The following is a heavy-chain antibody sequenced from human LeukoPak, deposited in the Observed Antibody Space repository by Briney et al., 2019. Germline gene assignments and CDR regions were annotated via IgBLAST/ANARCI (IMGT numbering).Heavy chain of an antibody. CDR3: AKDDGTTAFWYFDL. CDR1: GFTFDDYA. D-gene: IGHD1-7*01. V-gene: IGHV3-43*02. CDR2: IGGDAVTT. J-gene: IGHJ2*01. Sequence: GGSLRLSCRASGFTFDDYAMHWVRQAPGKGLEWVSRIGGDAVTTFYADSVKGRFTISRDNGRNSLYLQMNSLTTEDTAFYYCAKDDGTTAFWYFDLWGRGTLVTVSS.